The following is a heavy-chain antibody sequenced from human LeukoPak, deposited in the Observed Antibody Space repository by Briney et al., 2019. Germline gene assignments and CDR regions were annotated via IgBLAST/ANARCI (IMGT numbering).Heavy chain of an antibody. V-gene: IGHV3-20*01. CDR1: GYTFSSYW. Sequence: PGGSLRLSCAASGYTFSSYWMSWVRQTPGKGLEWVSGISWNSGSIGYADSVKGRFTISRDNAKNSLYLQMNSLRAEDTALYHCAREGGLLWFGEPYYGMDVWGQGTTVTVSS. CDR3: AREGGLLWFGEPYYGMDV. J-gene: IGHJ6*02. CDR2: ISWNSGSI. D-gene: IGHD3-10*01.